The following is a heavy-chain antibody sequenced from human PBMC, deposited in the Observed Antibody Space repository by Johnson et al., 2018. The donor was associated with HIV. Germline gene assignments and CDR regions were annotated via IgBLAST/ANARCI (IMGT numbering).Heavy chain of an antibody. Sequence: VQLVESGGGVVQPGRSLRLSCAASGFTFSSYAMHWVRQAPGKGLEWVAVISYDGSNKYYADSVKGRFTISRDNSKNPLYLQMNSLRAEETAVYYCARGIAVSNWVDIWGQGTMVTVSS. J-gene: IGHJ3*02. CDR1: GFTFSSYA. V-gene: IGHV3-30*04. CDR2: ISYDGSNK. D-gene: IGHD6-19*01. CDR3: ARGIAVSNWVDI.